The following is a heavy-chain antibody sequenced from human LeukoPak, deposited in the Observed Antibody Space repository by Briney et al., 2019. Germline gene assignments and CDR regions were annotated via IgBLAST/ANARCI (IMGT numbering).Heavy chain of an antibody. J-gene: IGHJ4*02. D-gene: IGHD6-13*01. V-gene: IGHV4-59*08. CDR1: GGSISSYY. CDR2: IYYSGST. Sequence: SETLPLTCTVSGGSISSYYWSWIRQPPGKGLEWIGYIYYSGSTNYNPSLKSRVTISVDTSKNQFSLKLSSVTAADTAVYYCARRSSWYRGYFDYWGQGTLVTVSS. CDR3: ARRSSWYRGYFDY.